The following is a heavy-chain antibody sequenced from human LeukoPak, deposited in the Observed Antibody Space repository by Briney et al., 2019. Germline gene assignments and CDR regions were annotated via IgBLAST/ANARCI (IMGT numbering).Heavy chain of an antibody. J-gene: IGHJ1*01. D-gene: IGHD3-9*01. CDR3: TTDSTGLTGPS. CDR1: GSTFSDAW. CDR2: IKSKTDGGTT. V-gene: IGHV3-15*01. Sequence: GGSLRLSCAASGSTFSDAWMSWVRQAPGKGLEWVGRIKSKTDGGTTDYAAPVKGRFTISRDDSKNTLYLQMNSLKTEDTAVYYCTTDSTGLTGPSWGQGTLVTVSS.